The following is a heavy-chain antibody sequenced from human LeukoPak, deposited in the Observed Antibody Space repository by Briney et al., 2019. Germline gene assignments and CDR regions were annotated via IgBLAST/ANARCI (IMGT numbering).Heavy chain of an antibody. J-gene: IGHJ5*02. CDR3: ARARSQLLWKYVDRRYNWFDP. V-gene: IGHV1-18*01. CDR1: GYTFTSYG. D-gene: IGHD2-2*01. CDR2: ISAYNGNT. Sequence: ASVKVSCKASGYTFTSYGISWVRQAPGQGLEWMGWISAYNGNTNYAQKLQGRVTMTTDTSTSTAYMELSSLRSEDTAVYYCARARSQLLWKYVDRRYNWFDPWGQGTLVTVSS.